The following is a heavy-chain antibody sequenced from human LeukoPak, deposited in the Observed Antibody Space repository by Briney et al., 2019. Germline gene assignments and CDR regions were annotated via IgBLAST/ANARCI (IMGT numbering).Heavy chain of an antibody. D-gene: IGHD5-24*01. CDR3: ARSGVGGYNYPDYFDY. J-gene: IGHJ4*02. CDR2: IWHDGSNK. Sequence: PGGSLRLSCAASGFTFSSYGMHWVRQAPGKGLEWVAVIWHDGSNKYYADSVKGRFTISRDNSKNTLYLQMNSLRAEDTAVYYCARSGVGGYNYPDYFDYWGQGTLVTVSS. CDR1: GFTFSSYG. V-gene: IGHV3-33*01.